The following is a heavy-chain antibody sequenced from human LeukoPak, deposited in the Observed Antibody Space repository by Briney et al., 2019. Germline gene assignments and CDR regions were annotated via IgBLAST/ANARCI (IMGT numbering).Heavy chain of an antibody. D-gene: IGHD6-19*01. V-gene: IGHV3-23*01. CDR2: ISTSGGST. CDR3: AKRISFGWPSDAFDI. CDR1: GFTFSSYG. J-gene: IGHJ3*02. Sequence: GGSLRLSCAASGFTFSSYGMSWVRQVRGKGLEWVSSISTSGGSTSYADSVKGRFTISRDNSKNTLYLQMNSLRAEDTAVYYCAKRISFGWPSDAFDIWGQGTMVTVSS.